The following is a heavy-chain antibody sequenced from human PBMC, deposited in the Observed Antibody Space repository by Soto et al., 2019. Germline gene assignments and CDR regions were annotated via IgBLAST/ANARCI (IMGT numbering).Heavy chain of an antibody. CDR1: GDSVSSNSAA. J-gene: IGHJ4*02. CDR3: ARSLTMFGVVMMGY. V-gene: IGHV6-1*01. D-gene: IGHD3-3*01. Sequence: SQTLSLPCAISGDSVSSNSAAWNWIRQSPSRGLEWLGRTYYRSKWYNDYAVSVKSRITINPDTSKNQFYLQRNSVTPEDTAVYDCARSLTMFGVVMMGYWGQGTLVTVSS. CDR2: TYYRSKWYN.